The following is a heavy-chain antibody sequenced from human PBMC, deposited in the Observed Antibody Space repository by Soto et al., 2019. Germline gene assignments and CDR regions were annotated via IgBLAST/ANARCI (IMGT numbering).Heavy chain of an antibody. CDR3: AGVRNHSAQDY. Sequence: QVQLQESGPGLVKPSQTLSLTCTVSGGSISSGGYYWSWIRQHPGKGLEWIGYIYYSGSTYYNPSRHSPVTISVDASKNQFSLKLSSVTAADTAVYYCAGVRNHSAQDYWGQGTLVIVSS. V-gene: IGHV4-31*01. D-gene: IGHD3-16*01. J-gene: IGHJ4*02. CDR1: GGSISSGGYY. CDR2: IYYSGST.